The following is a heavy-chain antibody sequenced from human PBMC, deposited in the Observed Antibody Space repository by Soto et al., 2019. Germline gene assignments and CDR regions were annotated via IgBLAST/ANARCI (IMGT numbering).Heavy chain of an antibody. J-gene: IGHJ6*02. D-gene: IGHD3-10*01. V-gene: IGHV1-69*01. Sequence: QVQLVQSGAEVKKPGSSVKVSCKTSGVSFNNNGIGWVRQAPGHGLEWMGGVSPPFRTSNYARKFQGRISITEEAYTGTVNLELSSLTSEDTAQYYCARVLYYGSGSYSPYGMDVWGQGTTVTVSS. CDR1: GVSFNNNG. CDR2: VSPPFRTS. CDR3: ARVLYYGSGSYSPYGMDV.